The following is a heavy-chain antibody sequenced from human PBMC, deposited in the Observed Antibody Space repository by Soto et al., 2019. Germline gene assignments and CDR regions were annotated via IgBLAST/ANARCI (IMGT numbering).Heavy chain of an antibody. CDR3: AAFKFRPIWSDS. CDR1: GYTFTTYW. CDR2: IYPGGADA. V-gene: IGHV5-51*01. D-gene: IGHD3-10*01. Sequence: PGESLKISCKASGYTFTTYWVGWVRQVPGKGLEWMGIIYPGGADATYSPSFRGQVSISADTSINSPYLQMNSLRPEDTALYFCAAFKFRPIWSDSWGQGTLVTVSS. J-gene: IGHJ4*02.